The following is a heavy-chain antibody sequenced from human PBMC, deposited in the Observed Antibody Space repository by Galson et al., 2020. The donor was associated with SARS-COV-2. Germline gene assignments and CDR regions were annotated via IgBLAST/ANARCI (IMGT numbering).Heavy chain of an antibody. CDR1: GGSISSGGYS. CDR2: IYYSGST. J-gene: IGHJ4*02. CDR3: ARGRVATIRPNYFDY. D-gene: IGHD5-12*01. V-gene: IGHV4-30-4*07. Sequence: SETLSLTCAVSGGSISSGGYSWSWIRQPPGKGLEWIGYIYYSGSTYYNPSLKSRVTISVDTSKNQFSLKLSSVTAADTAVYYCARGRVATIRPNYFDYWGQGTLVTVSS.